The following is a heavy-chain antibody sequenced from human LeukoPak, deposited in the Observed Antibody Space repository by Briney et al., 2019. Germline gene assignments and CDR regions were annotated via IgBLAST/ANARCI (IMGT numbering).Heavy chain of an antibody. J-gene: IGHJ4*02. D-gene: IGHD3-10*01. CDR2: IYYSGST. Sequence: PSETLSLTCAVSGGSVSRYHWSWIRQPPGKGLEWIGYIYYSGSTNYNPPLKSRVTISVDTSKNQFSLKLSSVTAADTAVYYCARGDGEDYYFDYWGQGTLVTVSS. CDR1: GGSVSRYH. CDR3: ARGDGEDYYFDY. V-gene: IGHV4-59*02.